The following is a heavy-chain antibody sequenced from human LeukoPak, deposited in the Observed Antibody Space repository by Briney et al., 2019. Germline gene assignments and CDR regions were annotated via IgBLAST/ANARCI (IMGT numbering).Heavy chain of an antibody. D-gene: IGHD3-10*02. J-gene: IGHJ3*01. CDR2: IGYDGCNE. CDR1: GFTFSLSG. CDR3: GREVSMFVNAFDL. V-gene: IGHV3-33*01. Sequence: GGSLSLSCAPSGFTFSLSGMHCVRGAPGEGVECVAVIGYDGCNEYYADAGKGRFIISRDNSKNTVHLQMNSLRVEDSSVDYCGREVSMFVNAFDLWGQGTLVAVSS.